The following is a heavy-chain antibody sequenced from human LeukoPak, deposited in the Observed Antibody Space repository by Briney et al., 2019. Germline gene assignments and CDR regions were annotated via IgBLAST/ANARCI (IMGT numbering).Heavy chain of an antibody. Sequence: MSSETLSLTCSVSGDSIYWSWVRQSPGKGLQWIGTVYYSGATNYNPSLASRVTMSLDMSKSQFSLKLSSVTAADTAIYYCAVVTSHPRYFDHWGQGTLITVSS. V-gene: IGHV4-59*01. CDR3: AVVTSHPRYFDH. CDR1: GDSIY. J-gene: IGHJ4*02. CDR2: VYYSGAT. D-gene: IGHD2-21*02.